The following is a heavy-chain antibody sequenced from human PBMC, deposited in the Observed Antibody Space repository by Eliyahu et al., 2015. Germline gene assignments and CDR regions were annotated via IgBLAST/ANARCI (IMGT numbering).Heavy chain of an antibody. CDR2: TYYRSKWYN. Sequence: QVQLQQSGPGLVKPSQTXXLTCXXSGXXVXXNRAAWNWIRQSPSRGLEWLGRTYYRSKWYNDYAVSVKSRITINPDTSKNQFSLQLNSVTPEDTAVYYCARELTTTVNYGMDVWGQGTTVTVSS. CDR1: GXXVXXNRAA. CDR3: ARELTTTVNYGMDV. V-gene: IGHV6-1*01. D-gene: IGHD4-11*01. J-gene: IGHJ6*02.